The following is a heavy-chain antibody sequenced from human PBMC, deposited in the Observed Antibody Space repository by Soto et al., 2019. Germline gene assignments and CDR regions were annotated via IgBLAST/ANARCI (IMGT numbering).Heavy chain of an antibody. V-gene: IGHV4-34*01. CDR2: INHSGST. CDR1: GGSFSGYY. CDR3: AKGTAAGTNFDY. Sequence: TSETLSLTCAVYGGSFSGYYWGWIRQPPGKGLEWIGEINHSGSTNYNPSLKSRVTISVDTTKNQFSLKLSSVTAANTAVYYCAKGTAAGTNFDYWGQGTLVTVSS. J-gene: IGHJ4*02. D-gene: IGHD6-13*01.